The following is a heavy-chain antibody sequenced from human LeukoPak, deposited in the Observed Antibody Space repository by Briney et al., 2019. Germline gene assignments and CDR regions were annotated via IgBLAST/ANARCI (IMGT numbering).Heavy chain of an antibody. Sequence: GRSLRLSCAASGFTFDDYAMHWVRQAPGKGLEWVSGISWNSGSMGYADSVKGRFTISRDNAKNSLYLQMNSLRAEDTALYYCAKDIVYDSSGLYGMDVWGQGTTVTVSS. CDR1: GFTFDDYA. J-gene: IGHJ6*02. V-gene: IGHV3-9*01. D-gene: IGHD3-22*01. CDR3: AKDIVYDSSGLYGMDV. CDR2: ISWNSGSM.